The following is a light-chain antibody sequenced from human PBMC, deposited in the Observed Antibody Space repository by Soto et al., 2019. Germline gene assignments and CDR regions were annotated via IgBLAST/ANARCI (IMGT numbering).Light chain of an antibody. CDR1: SSNIGTNA. CDR3: GTWDSSLSAGR. Sequence: QSVLTQPPSVSAAPGQKVTISCSGSSSNIGTNAVSWYQQLPGTAPKLLIYDNNKRPSGIPDRFSGSKSGTSATLGITGLQTGDEADYYCGTWDSSLSAGRFGGGTKVTVL. V-gene: IGLV1-51*01. CDR2: DNN. J-gene: IGLJ2*01.